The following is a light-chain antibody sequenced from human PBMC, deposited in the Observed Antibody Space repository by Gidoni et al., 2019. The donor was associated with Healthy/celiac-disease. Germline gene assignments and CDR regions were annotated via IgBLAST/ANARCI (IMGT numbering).Light chain of an antibody. J-gene: IGKJ1*01. Sequence: SQMRQSPSTLSASVGDRVTITCRASQSLSDWVAWYQQKPGEAPNLLICKASRLESGVPSRFSGSGSGTEFALTISSLQPNDLATYYCQHYGSLWTFGQGTKVEIK. CDR1: QSLSDW. CDR2: KAS. V-gene: IGKV1-5*03. CDR3: QHYGSLWT.